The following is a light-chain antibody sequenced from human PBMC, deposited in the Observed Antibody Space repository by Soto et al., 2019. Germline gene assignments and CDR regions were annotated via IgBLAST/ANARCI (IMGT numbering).Light chain of an antibody. CDR1: QSVSSNY. Sequence: EIVLTQSPGTLSLSPGEGATLSCRASQSVSSNYLAWYQQKPGQPPRLLIYGASIRATGIPDRFSGSGAGTDFTLTISRLEPEDFAVYDCEQYGGSPRTFGQGAKLEIK. J-gene: IGKJ2*01. V-gene: IGKV3-20*01. CDR3: EQYGGSPRT. CDR2: GAS.